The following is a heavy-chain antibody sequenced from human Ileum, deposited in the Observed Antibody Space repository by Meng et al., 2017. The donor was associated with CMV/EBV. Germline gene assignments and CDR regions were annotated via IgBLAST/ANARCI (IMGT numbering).Heavy chain of an antibody. Sequence: SGVTFTNYAIDWVRQSPGRGLEWVSSVSNNGANTYSADYVKGRFTISRDNFNNAVYLQMNSLRVEDTAVYYCAKAAGTVIPNWFDSWGQGTLVTVSS. J-gene: IGHJ5*01. CDR3: AKAAGTVIPNWFDS. V-gene: IGHV3-23*01. CDR2: VSNNGANT. CDR1: GVTFTNYA. D-gene: IGHD6-13*01.